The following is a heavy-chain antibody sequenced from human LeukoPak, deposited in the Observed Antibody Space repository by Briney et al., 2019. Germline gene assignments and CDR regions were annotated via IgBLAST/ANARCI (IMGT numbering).Heavy chain of an antibody. V-gene: IGHV1-2*02. Sequence: ASVKVSCKASGYTFTGYYMHWVRQAPGQGLEWMGWINPNSGGTNCAQKFQGRVTMTRDTSITTAYMELSSLRSDDTAVYYCASRYTSSSGYYAMDVWGQGTTVTVS. CDR3: ASRYTSSSGYYAMDV. J-gene: IGHJ6*02. D-gene: IGHD6-6*01. CDR1: GYTFTGYY. CDR2: INPNSGGT.